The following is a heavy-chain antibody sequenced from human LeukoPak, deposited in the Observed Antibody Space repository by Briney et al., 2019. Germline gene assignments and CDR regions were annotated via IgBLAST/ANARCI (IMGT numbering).Heavy chain of an antibody. CDR2: LSSSGSRT. CDR3: AKNKGQLVPNYCMNV. Sequence: GGSLRLSCKASGFSLSTFAMSWVRWAPGKGLELVSTLSSSGSRTYYAESVKGRFTISRDTSMNTVFLQMNSLRGDDTAIYYCAKNKGQLVPNYCMNVWGKGTTVTVS. J-gene: IGHJ6*03. CDR1: GFSLSTFA. V-gene: IGHV3-23*01. D-gene: IGHD2/OR15-2a*01.